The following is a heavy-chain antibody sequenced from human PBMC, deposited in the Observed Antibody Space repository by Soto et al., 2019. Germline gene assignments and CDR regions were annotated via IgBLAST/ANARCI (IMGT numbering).Heavy chain of an antibody. D-gene: IGHD5-18*01. J-gene: IGHJ4*02. CDR1: GGTFSSYT. CDR2: IIPILGIA. CDR3: ARGLRGYSYGPDDI. V-gene: IGHV1-69*02. Sequence: QVQLVQSGAEVKKPGSSVKVSCKASGGTFSSYTISWVRQAPGQGLEWMGRIIPILGIANYAQKFQGRVTITADKSTSTAYMELSSLRSEDTAVYYCARGLRGYSYGPDDIWGQGNLVTGSS.